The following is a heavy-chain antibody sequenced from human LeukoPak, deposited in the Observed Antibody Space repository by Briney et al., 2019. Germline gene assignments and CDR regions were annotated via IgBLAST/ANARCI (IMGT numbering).Heavy chain of an antibody. CDR3: AAYGGYYSGNY. V-gene: IGHV1-58*01. D-gene: IGHD3-22*01. J-gene: IGHJ4*02. CDR1: GFTFTSSA. CDR2: IVVGSGNT. Sequence: GASVKVSCKASGFTFTSSAVQWVRQARGQRLEWIGWIVVGSGNTNYAQKFQERVTITRDMSTSTAYMELSSLRSEDAAVYYCAAYGGYYSGNYWGQGTLVTVSS.